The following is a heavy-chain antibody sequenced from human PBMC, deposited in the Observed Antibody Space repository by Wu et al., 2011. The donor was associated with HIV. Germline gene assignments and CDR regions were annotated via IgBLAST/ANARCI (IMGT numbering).Heavy chain of an antibody. D-gene: IGHD7-27*01. CDR3: ARAASRLTGDGGRAFDI. J-gene: IGHJ3*02. Sequence: GRVTITADKSTSTAYMELSSLRSEDTAVYYCARAASRLTGDGGRAFDIWGQGTMVTVSS. V-gene: IGHV1-69*04.